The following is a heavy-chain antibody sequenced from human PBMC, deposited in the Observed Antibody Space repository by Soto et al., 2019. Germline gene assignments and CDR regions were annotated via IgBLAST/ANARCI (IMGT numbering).Heavy chain of an antibody. D-gene: IGHD1-1*01. CDR2: IYYSGIT. V-gene: IGHV4-31*03. CDR3: ARENDGDYVDY. CDR1: GGSISSGDYY. Sequence: QVQLQESGPGLVKPSQTLSLTCTVSGGSISSGDYYWSWIRQHPGKGLEWIGYIYYSGITYYNPSLKSRVTISVDTSKNQFSLKLTSVTAADTAVYYCARENDGDYVDYWGQGTLVTVSS. J-gene: IGHJ4*02.